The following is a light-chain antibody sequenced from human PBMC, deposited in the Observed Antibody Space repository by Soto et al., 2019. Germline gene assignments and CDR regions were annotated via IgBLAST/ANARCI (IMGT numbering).Light chain of an antibody. CDR3: QQYNHWPSRT. CDR2: GAS. V-gene: IGKV3-15*01. J-gene: IGKJ1*01. Sequence: EIVMTQSPATLSVSPGERATLSCRASQSVSSNLAWYQQKPGQAPRLLIYGASTRATGIPARFSASGSGTEFTLPISSLQSEDIAVYYCQQYNHWPSRTFDHGTKVEIK. CDR1: QSVSSN.